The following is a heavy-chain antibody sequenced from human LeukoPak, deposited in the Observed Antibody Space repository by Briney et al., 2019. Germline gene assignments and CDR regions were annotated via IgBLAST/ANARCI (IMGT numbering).Heavy chain of an antibody. J-gene: IGHJ4*02. CDR3: ASADYPIYYFDY. Sequence: PSETLSLTCTVSGGSIRSYYWSCIRQPPRKGLEWIGYIYYSGSTKYNTSLKSRVTVSVDTSKNQPSRKLISMTAAHTAGYCRASADYPIYYFDYWGQGTLVTVSS. CDR1: GGSIRSYY. D-gene: IGHD3-3*01. V-gene: IGHV4-59*08. CDR2: IYYSGST.